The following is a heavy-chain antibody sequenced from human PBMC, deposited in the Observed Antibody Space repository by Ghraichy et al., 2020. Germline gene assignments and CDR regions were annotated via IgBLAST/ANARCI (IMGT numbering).Heavy chain of an antibody. CDR3: ASHFDTGGSYRGH. V-gene: IGHV4-59*11. D-gene: IGHD3-22*01. CDR2: IYNSGST. CDR1: GVSISSLY. Sequence: SETLSLTCTVSGVSISSLYCSCIRQPPGKGLEWMGYIYNSGSTYYNPSLKSPVTISLDTSKNQFSLKLTSVTAADTAVYYCASHFDTGGSYRGHWGQGILVTVSS. J-gene: IGHJ4*02.